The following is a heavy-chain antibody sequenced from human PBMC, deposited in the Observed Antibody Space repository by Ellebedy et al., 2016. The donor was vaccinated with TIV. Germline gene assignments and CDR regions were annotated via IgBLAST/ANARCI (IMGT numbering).Heavy chain of an antibody. J-gene: IGHJ4*02. V-gene: IGHV5-51*01. CDR3: ARLWFGEFPDY. D-gene: IGHD3-10*01. Sequence: PGGTLRLSCKASGYSITNQWIGWMRQVPGKGLEWMAVIYPGDSTINYSPSFQGQVTISADKSISTAYLQWTSLKASDSAMFYCARLWFGEFPDYWGQGALVTVSS. CDR2: IYPGDSTI. CDR1: GYSITNQW.